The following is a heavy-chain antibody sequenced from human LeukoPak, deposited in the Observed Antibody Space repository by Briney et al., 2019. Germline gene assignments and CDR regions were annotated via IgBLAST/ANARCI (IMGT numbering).Heavy chain of an antibody. J-gene: IGHJ5*02. Sequence: LAGGSLRLSCAASGFTFSSYAMHWVRQAPGKGLEYVSAISSNGGSTYYANSVKGRFTISRDNSKNTLYLQMGSLRAEDMAVYYCARLMYSSGWTQNWFDPWGRGTLVTVSS. CDR1: GFTFSSYA. V-gene: IGHV3-64*01. D-gene: IGHD6-19*01. CDR2: ISSNGGST. CDR3: ARLMYSSGWTQNWFDP.